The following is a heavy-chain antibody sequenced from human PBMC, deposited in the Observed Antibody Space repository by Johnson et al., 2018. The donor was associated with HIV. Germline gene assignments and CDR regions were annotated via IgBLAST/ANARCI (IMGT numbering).Heavy chain of an antibody. J-gene: IGHJ3*02. Sequence: VQLVESGGGVVQPGRSLRLSCAASGFTFRSYAMSWVRQAPGKGLEWVSVIYSGGSTYYADSVKGRFTISRDNAKNTLYLQMNSLRAEDTAVYYCASGYSSGWYAVDAFDIWGQGTMVTVSS. CDR1: GFTFRSYA. CDR2: IYSGGST. D-gene: IGHD6-19*01. CDR3: ASGYSSGWYAVDAFDI. V-gene: IGHV3-66*01.